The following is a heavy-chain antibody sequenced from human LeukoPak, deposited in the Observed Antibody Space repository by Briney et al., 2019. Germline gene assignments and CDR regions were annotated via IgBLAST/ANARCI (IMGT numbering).Heavy chain of an antibody. CDR3: ARTGGSSSWYNWFDP. CDR2: INHSGST. J-gene: IGHJ5*02. V-gene: IGHV4-34*01. D-gene: IGHD6-13*01. Sequence: SETLSLTCAVYGGSFSGYYWSWIRQPPRKGLEWIGEINHSGSTNYNPSLKSRVTISVDTSKNQFSLKLSSVAAADTAVYYCARTGGSSSWYNWFDPCGQGTLVTVSS. CDR1: GGSFSGYY.